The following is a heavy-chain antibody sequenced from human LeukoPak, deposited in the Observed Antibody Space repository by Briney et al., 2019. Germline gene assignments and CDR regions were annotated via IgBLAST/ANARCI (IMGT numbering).Heavy chain of an antibody. CDR2: ISAYNGNT. V-gene: IGHV1-18*01. Sequence: ASVKVSCKASGYTFTSYVISWVRQAPGQGLEWMGWISAYNGNTSYAQKFQDRVTMTTDTSTSTAYMELRSLRSDDTAVYYCARSYCGSDCYEGFDYWGQGTLVTVSS. CDR1: GYTFTSYV. J-gene: IGHJ4*02. D-gene: IGHD2-21*02. CDR3: ARSYCGSDCYEGFDY.